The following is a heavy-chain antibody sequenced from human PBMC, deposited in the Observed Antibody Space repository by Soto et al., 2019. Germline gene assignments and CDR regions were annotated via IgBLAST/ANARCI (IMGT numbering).Heavy chain of an antibody. D-gene: IGHD7-27*01. CDR1: GGSISSNY. J-gene: IGHJ4*02. CDR2: IYYNGNT. Sequence: SETLSLTCTVSGGSISSNYLSWIRQPPGKGLEWIGYIYYNGNTYYNPSLKSRVSISIDTSKNQFSLRLTSVTAADTAVYYCARSHRDNWGSPDYFDYWGQGTLVTAPQ. V-gene: IGHV4-59*06. CDR3: ARSHRDNWGSPDYFDY.